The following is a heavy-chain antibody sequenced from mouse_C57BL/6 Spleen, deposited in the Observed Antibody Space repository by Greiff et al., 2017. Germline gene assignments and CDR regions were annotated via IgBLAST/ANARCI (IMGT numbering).Heavy chain of an antibody. J-gene: IGHJ4*01. CDR3: ARSNWEGAMDY. V-gene: IGHV1-82*01. CDR2: IYPGDGDT. Sequence: VKLLESGPELVKPGASVKISCKASGYAFSSSWMNWVKQRPGKGLEWIGRIYPGDGDTNYNGKFKGKATLTADKSSSTAYMQLSSLTSEDSAVYFCARSNWEGAMDYWGQGTSVTVSS. D-gene: IGHD4-1*01. CDR1: GYAFSSSW.